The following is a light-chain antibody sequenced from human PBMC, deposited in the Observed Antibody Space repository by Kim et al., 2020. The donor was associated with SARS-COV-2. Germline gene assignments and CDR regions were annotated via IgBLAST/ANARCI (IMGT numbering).Light chain of an antibody. J-gene: IGLJ2*01. CDR2: DVY. V-gene: IGLV2-11*03. CDR3: CSHAGNYTFV. Sequence: GQSVTLSRTGTSNDIGGYDYVSWHQQHATKAPRLIIYDVYKRPSGVPHRFSGSKSGNTASLTISDLQSEDEADYYCCSHAGNYTFVFGGGTKVTVL. CDR1: SNDIGGYDY.